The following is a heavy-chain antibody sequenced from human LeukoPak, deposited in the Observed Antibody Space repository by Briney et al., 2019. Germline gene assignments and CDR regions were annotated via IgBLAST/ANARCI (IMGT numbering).Heavy chain of an antibody. CDR1: GGSISSTSYY. D-gene: IGHD1-14*01. Sequence: SETLSLTCTVSGGSISSTSYYWGWIRQPPGKGLEWIGSIYYGGSTYYNPSLKSRVTISVDTSKNRFSLKLSSVTAADTAVYYCARVSRTSYYYYGMDVWGQGTTVTVSS. V-gene: IGHV4-39*07. CDR3: ARVSRTSYYYYGMDV. CDR2: IYYGGST. J-gene: IGHJ6*02.